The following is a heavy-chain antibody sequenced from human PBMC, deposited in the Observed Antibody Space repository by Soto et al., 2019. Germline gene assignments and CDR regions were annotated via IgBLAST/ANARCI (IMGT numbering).Heavy chain of an antibody. CDR1: GGSINNYY. V-gene: IGHV4-59*01. Sequence: QVQLQESGPGLVKPSETLSLTCTVSGGSINNYYWSWIRQPPGNGLEWIGYIYYSGGTNYNPSLKSRVTTSVDTSNSQFSLKLSSVTAADTAVYYCARRYSGYDDAFDIWGQGTMVTVSS. CDR2: IYYSGGT. J-gene: IGHJ3*02. D-gene: IGHD5-12*01. CDR3: ARRYSGYDDAFDI.